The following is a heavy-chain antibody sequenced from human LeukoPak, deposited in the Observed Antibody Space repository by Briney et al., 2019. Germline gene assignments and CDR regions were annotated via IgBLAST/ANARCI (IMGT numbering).Heavy chain of an antibody. CDR2: FSDDEGRT. Sequence: PGGSLRLSCEVSGFTFSSYWIHWVRQAPRKGLVWVSRFSDDEGRTVYADSVKGRFTISKDNAKNTLYLQMNSLRAEDTAVYYCARDYFYGLDVWGQGTTVTVSS. J-gene: IGHJ6*02. CDR1: GFTFSSYW. V-gene: IGHV3-74*01. CDR3: ARDYFYGLDV.